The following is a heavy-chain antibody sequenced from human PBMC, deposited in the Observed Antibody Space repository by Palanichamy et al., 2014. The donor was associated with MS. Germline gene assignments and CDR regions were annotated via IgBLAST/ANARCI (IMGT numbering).Heavy chain of an antibody. V-gene: IGHV1-3*01. CDR2: INAGNGNT. CDR3: VRGQVQWLTIDY. Sequence: QVQLVQSGAEVKKPGASVKVSCKASGYTFTSYAMHWVRQAPGQRFEWMGWINAGNGNTKYSQKFQGRVTVTRDTSASTAYMELSSLRSEDTAVYYCVRGQVQWLTIDYWGQGTLVTVSS. J-gene: IGHJ4*02. CDR1: GYTFTSYA. D-gene: IGHD6-19*01.